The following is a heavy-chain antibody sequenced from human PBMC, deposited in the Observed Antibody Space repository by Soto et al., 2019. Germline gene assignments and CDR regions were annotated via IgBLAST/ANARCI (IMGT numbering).Heavy chain of an antibody. CDR1: GYTFTSYG. CDR2: ISGCFGKT. J-gene: IGHJ6*02. V-gene: IGHV1-18*01. Sequence: ASVKVSCKASGYTFTSYGIIWVRQAPGQGLEWMGWISGCFGKTNYAQKFQGRVTMTADESTSTAYMELSSLRSEDTAVYYCARGGLPPSQLFGVVSTSSGQDYYGMDVWGQGTTVTVSS. CDR3: ARGGLPPSQLFGVVSTSSGQDYYGMDV. D-gene: IGHD3-3*01.